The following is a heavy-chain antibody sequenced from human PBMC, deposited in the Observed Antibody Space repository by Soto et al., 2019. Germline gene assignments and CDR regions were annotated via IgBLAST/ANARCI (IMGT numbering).Heavy chain of an antibody. Sequence: SETLSLTCTVSGGSISSYYWSWIRQPPGKGLEWIGYIYYSGSTNYNPSLKSRVTISVDTSKNQFSLKLSSVTAADTAVYYCARDSISTVGNYGMDVWGQGTTVTVSS. D-gene: IGHD4-17*01. V-gene: IGHV4-59*01. CDR1: GGSISSYY. CDR2: IYYSGST. J-gene: IGHJ6*02. CDR3: ARDSISTVGNYGMDV.